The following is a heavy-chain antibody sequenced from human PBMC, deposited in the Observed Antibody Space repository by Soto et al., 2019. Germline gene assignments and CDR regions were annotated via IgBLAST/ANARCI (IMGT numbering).Heavy chain of an antibody. CDR2: INHSGST. Sequence: PSETLSLTCAVYGGSFSGHYWSWIRQPPGKGLEWIGEINHSGSTNYNPSLKSRVTISVDTSKNQFSLKLSSVTAADTAVYYCARDLAPWIAAAGTEGWFDPWGQGTLVTVSS. D-gene: IGHD6-13*01. V-gene: IGHV4-34*01. CDR1: GGSFSGHY. J-gene: IGHJ5*02. CDR3: ARDLAPWIAAAGTEGWFDP.